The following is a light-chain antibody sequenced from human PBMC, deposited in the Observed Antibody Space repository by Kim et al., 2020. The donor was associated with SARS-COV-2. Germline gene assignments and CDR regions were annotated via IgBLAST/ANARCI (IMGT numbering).Light chain of an antibody. Sequence: KAVTLSCHRSSGSIASNYVQWYQQRPGSAPTTVIYEDNQGPSGVPDRFSGSIDSSSNSASLTISGLKTEDEADYYCQSYDSSNLWVFGGGTQLTVL. J-gene: IGLJ3*02. CDR1: SGSIASNY. CDR3: QSYDSSNLWV. V-gene: IGLV6-57*03. CDR2: EDN.